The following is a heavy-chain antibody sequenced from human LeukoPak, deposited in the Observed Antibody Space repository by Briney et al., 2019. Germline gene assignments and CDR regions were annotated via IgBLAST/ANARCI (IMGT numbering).Heavy chain of an antibody. J-gene: IGHJ4*02. CDR1: GYTFTSYG. CDR2: ISAYNGNT. CDR3: AREGHGDYVVDY. D-gene: IGHD4-17*01. V-gene: IGHV1-18*01. Sequence: ASVKVSCKASGYTFTSYGISWVRQAPGQGLEWMGWISAYNGNTNYAQKFQGRVTMTRDTSTSTVYMELSSLRSEDTAVYYCAREGHGDYVVDYWGQGTLVTVSS.